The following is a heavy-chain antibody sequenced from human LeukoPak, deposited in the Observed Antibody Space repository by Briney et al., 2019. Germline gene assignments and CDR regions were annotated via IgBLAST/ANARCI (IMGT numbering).Heavy chain of an antibody. Sequence: GGSLRLSCAASGFTVSSNYMNWVRQAPGKGLEWLAVISYDGSNSYYADSVKGRFTIARDNSKNTLNLQMNSLRAEDTAVYYCARGYSSSSEGSFDYWGQGTLVTVSS. D-gene: IGHD6-6*01. CDR2: ISYDGSNS. V-gene: IGHV3-33*08. CDR1: GFTVSSNY. J-gene: IGHJ4*02. CDR3: ARGYSSSSEGSFDY.